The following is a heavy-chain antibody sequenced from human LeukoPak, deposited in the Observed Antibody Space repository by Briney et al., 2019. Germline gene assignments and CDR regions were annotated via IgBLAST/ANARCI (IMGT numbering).Heavy chain of an antibody. CDR3: AREYVEAGDMDV. V-gene: IGHV4-59*12. D-gene: IGHD2-21*01. J-gene: IGHJ6*03. Sequence: NPSETLSLTCTVSGGSISSYYWSWIRQPPGKGLEWIGYIYYSGSTNYNPSLKSRVTISVDTSKNQFSLKLSSVTAADTAVYYCAREYVEAGDMDVWGKGTTVTVSS. CDR1: GGSISSYY. CDR2: IYYSGST.